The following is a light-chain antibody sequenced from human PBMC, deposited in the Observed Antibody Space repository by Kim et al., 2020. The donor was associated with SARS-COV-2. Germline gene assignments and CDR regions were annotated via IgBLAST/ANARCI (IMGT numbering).Light chain of an antibody. V-gene: IGLV3-1*01. J-gene: IGLJ3*02. CDR3: QAGGSSTVV. Sequence: SYELTQPPSVSVSPGQTASITCSGDKLGDKYACWYQQKPGQSPVLVIYQDSKRPSGIPERFSGSNSGNTATLTISGTQAMDEADYYCQAGGSSTVVFGGG. CDR2: QDS. CDR1: KLGDKY.